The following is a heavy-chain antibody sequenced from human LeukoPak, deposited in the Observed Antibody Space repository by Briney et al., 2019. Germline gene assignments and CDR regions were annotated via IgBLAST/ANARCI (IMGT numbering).Heavy chain of an antibody. CDR3: TRDQEGSDY. Sequence: GSLRLSCAASGFTFSGSAMHWVRQASGKGLEWVGRIRSKANSYATAYAASVKGRFTISRDDSKNTAYLQMNSLKTEDTAVYYCTRDQEGSDYWGQGTLVTVSS. CDR1: GFTFSGSA. V-gene: IGHV3-73*01. J-gene: IGHJ4*02. CDR2: IRSKANSYAT.